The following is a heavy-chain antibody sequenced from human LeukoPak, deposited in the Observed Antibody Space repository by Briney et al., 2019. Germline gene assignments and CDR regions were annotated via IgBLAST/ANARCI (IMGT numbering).Heavy chain of an antibody. Sequence: GGSLRLSCAASGFTFSSYWMSWVRQAPGKGLEWVANIKQDGSEKYYVDSVKGRFTISRDNAKNSLYLQMNSLRAEDTAVYYCARVVLVPAAKDYYYMDVWGKGTTVTVSS. D-gene: IGHD2-2*01. CDR1: GFTFSSYW. V-gene: IGHV3-7*01. J-gene: IGHJ6*03. CDR2: IKQDGSEK. CDR3: ARVVLVPAAKDYYYMDV.